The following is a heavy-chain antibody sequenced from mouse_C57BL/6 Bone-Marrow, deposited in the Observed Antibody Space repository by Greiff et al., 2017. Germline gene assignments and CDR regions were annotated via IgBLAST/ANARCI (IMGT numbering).Heavy chain of an antibody. CDR1: GYTFTSYW. Sequence: VQLQQPGAELVKPGASVKMSCKASGYTFTSYWITWVKQRPGQGLEWIGDIYPGSGSTNYNEKFKSKATLTVDTSSSTAYMQLSSLTSEDSAVYYCARPGITTVVAPFAYWGQGTLVTVSA. V-gene: IGHV1-55*01. CDR3: ARPGITTVVAPFAY. D-gene: IGHD1-1*01. J-gene: IGHJ3*01. CDR2: IYPGSGST.